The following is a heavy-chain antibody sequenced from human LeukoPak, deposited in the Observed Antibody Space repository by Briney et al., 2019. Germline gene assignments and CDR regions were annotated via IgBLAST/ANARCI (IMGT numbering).Heavy chain of an antibody. Sequence: SETLSLTCTVPGGSISSYYWSWLRQPPGKGLEWIGYIYYSGSPNYYPSLTSRVTISVDTSENQFFLKLSYVTAADTPGYYCARHKASVYGYEGHFDNWGQGTLVTVSS. CDR3: ARHKASVYGYEGHFDN. CDR2: IYYSGSP. CDR1: GGSISSYY. D-gene: IGHD5-18*01. J-gene: IGHJ4*02. V-gene: IGHV4-59*08.